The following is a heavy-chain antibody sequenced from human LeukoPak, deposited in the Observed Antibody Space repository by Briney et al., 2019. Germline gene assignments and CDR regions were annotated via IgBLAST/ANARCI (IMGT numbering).Heavy chain of an antibody. Sequence: GGSLRLSCAASGFTVSSNYMSCVRQAPGKGLEWVSGINWNGGSTGYADSVKGRFTISRDNAKNSLYLQMNSLRAEDTALYYCARDYDSSGYSDAFDIWGQGTMVTVSS. J-gene: IGHJ3*02. CDR2: INWNGGST. V-gene: IGHV3-20*04. D-gene: IGHD3-22*01. CDR1: GFTVSSNY. CDR3: ARDYDSSGYSDAFDI.